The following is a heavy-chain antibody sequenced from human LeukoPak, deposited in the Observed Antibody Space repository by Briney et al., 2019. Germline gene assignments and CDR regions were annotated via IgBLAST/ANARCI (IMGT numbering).Heavy chain of an antibody. D-gene: IGHD2-15*01. CDR1: GFTVSSNY. CDR2: ISSTGDYI. J-gene: IGHJ5*02. V-gene: IGHV3-23*01. CDR3: AKGAASSWSDH. Sequence: GGSLRLSCAASGFTVSSNYMSWVRQAPGKGLEWVSSISSTGDYIYYADSVKGRFTISRDNSKNTLYLQLNSLRADDTALYYCAKGAASSWSDHWGQGTQVTVSS.